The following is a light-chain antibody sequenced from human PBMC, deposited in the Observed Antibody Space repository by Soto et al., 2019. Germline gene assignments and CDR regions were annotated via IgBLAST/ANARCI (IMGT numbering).Light chain of an antibody. V-gene: IGKV1-5*01. Sequence: IQMTQSPSSLSASVGDRVTITCRASQSISSWLAWYQQKPGKAPKLLIYDASSLESGVPSRFSGSGSGTEFTLTICSLQPDDFATYYCQQYNSYWTFGQGTKVDIK. CDR2: DAS. CDR3: QQYNSYWT. J-gene: IGKJ1*01. CDR1: QSISSW.